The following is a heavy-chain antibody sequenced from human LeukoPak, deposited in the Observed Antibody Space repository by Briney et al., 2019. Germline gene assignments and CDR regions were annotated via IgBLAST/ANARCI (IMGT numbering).Heavy chain of an antibody. Sequence: PGGSLRLSCAASGFTVSSNYMSWVRQAPGKGLEWVSVIFSGDTTYYADSVKGRFTISRDNSKNTLYLQMNSLRAEDTAVYYCARGWALLSYFDYWGQGTLVTVSS. D-gene: IGHD2/OR15-2a*01. CDR3: ARGWALLSYFDY. CDR2: IFSGDTT. CDR1: GFTVSSNY. J-gene: IGHJ4*02. V-gene: IGHV3-53*01.